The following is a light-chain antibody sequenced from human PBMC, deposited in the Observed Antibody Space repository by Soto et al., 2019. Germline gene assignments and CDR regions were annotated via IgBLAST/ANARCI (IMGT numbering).Light chain of an antibody. V-gene: IGLV2-14*01. CDR3: LSYTTSRTYV. Sequence: QSVLTQPASVSGSPGQSITISCTGSSSDIGYYNYVSWYQQHPDKAPKVIIYDVTNRPSGVSTRFSGSKSGNTASLTISGLLAEDEADYYCLSYTTSRTYVFGSGTQLTVL. CDR2: DVT. J-gene: IGLJ7*01. CDR1: SSDIGYYNY.